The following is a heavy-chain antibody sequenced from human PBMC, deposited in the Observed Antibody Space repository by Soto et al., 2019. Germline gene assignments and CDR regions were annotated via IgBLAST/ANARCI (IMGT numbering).Heavy chain of an antibody. Sequence: PGGSLRLSCAASGFTFSSYAMSWVRQAPGKGLEWVSAISGSGGSTYYADSVKGRFTISRDNSKNTLYLQMNSLRAEDTAVYYCAKELDIGFGGVIVRTYWGQGTLVTVSS. CDR3: AKELDIGFGGVIVRTY. D-gene: IGHD3-16*02. CDR2: ISGSGGST. CDR1: GFTFSSYA. J-gene: IGHJ4*02. V-gene: IGHV3-23*01.